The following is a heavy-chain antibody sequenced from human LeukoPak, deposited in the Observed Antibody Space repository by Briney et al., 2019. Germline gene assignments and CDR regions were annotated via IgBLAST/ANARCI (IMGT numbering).Heavy chain of an antibody. V-gene: IGHV3-30*18. J-gene: IGHJ4*02. CDR2: ISYDGSKK. CDR1: RFTFSSYG. D-gene: IGHD6-13*01. CDR3: TKHRSIVAAAGCNHY. Sequence: PGGSLSLSRAASRFTFSSYGMHWVRQAPAKGLEGVAVISYDGSKKYYADSVKRRFTTSRHNSNNTLYLQMNSLRAEHTAVYYCTKHRSIVAAAGCNHYWGQGTRVTVSS.